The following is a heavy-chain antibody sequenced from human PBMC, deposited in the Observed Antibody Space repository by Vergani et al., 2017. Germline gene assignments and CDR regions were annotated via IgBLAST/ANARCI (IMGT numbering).Heavy chain of an antibody. V-gene: IGHV1-69*01. D-gene: IGHD5-12*01. CDR1: GGTFSSYA. J-gene: IGHJ4*02. CDR2: IIPIFGTA. Sequence: VQLVQSGAEVKKPGSSVKVSCKASGGTFSSYAISWVRQAPGQGLEWMGGIIPIFGTANYAQKFQGRVTITADEATSTAYMELSSLRSEDAAVYYCARAPIIGYSGYQEFFDYWGQGTLVTVSS. CDR3: ARAPIIGYSGYQEFFDY.